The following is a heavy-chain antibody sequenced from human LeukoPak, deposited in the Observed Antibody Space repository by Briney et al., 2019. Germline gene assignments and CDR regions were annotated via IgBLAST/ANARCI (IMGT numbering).Heavy chain of an antibody. V-gene: IGHV4-39*01. D-gene: IGHD2-2*01. CDR1: GGSISSSSYY. CDR2: IYYSGST. J-gene: IGHJ3*02. CDR3: ARFTPGGVVPAAIVAFDI. Sequence: SETLSLTCTVSGGSISSSSYYWGWIRQPPGKGLEWIGSIYYSGSTYYNPSLKSRVTISVDTSKDQFSLKLSSVTAADTAVYYCARFTPGGVVPAAIVAFDIWGQGTMVTVSS.